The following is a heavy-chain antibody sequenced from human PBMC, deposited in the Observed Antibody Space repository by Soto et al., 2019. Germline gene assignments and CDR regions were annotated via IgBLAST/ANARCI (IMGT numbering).Heavy chain of an antibody. CDR2: IIPIFGTA. CDR3: ARVKIFGVVIHNWFDP. D-gene: IGHD3-3*01. Sequence: VASVKVSCKASGGTFSSYAISWVRQAPGQGLEWMGAIIPIFGTANYAQKFQGRVTITADESTSTAYMELSSLRSEDTAVYYCARVKIFGVVIHNWFDPWGQGTLVTVSS. J-gene: IGHJ5*02. V-gene: IGHV1-69*13. CDR1: GGTFSSYA.